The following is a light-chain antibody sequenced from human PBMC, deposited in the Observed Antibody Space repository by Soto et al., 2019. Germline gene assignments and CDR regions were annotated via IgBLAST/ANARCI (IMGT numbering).Light chain of an antibody. CDR2: GAS. V-gene: IGKV3-11*01. J-gene: IGKJ4*01. Sequence: VLPQSPATLSLSPGERATLSCRARETVSTYLSWYQHKPGQAPRLLIYGASNRATGIPARFSGSGSETDFTLTISSLEPEDSAVYYCHQRYNWLTFGGGTKVEIK. CDR3: HQRYNWLT. CDR1: ETVSTY.